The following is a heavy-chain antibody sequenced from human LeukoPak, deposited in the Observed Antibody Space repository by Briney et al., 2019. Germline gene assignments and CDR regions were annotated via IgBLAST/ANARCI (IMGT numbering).Heavy chain of an antibody. D-gene: IGHD3-3*01. J-gene: IGHJ6*02. V-gene: IGHV3-9*01. CDR2: ISWNSGSI. Sequence: GGSLRLSCAASGFTFDDYAMHWVRQAPGKGLEWVSGISWNSGSIGYADSVKGRFTISRDNAKNSLYLQMNSLRAEDTALYYCAKDMGRFLEWSHYNYYGMDVWGQGTTVTVSS. CDR3: AKDMGRFLEWSHYNYYGMDV. CDR1: GFTFDDYA.